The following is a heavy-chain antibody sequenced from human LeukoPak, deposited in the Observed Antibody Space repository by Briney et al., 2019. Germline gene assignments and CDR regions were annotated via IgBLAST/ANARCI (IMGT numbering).Heavy chain of an antibody. CDR3: ARQPAGTAALDI. D-gene: IGHD1-14*01. Sequence: PSETLSLTCSVSGVSMSNYYRSWVRQSPGKGLEWIAYGHTTLESNYNPPLRSRITISIATSTNQLSLTLTSVTATDTAVYYCARQPAGTAALDIWDSGTPITV. V-gene: IGHV4-4*08. J-gene: IGHJ3*02. CDR1: GVSMSNYY. CDR2: GHTTLES.